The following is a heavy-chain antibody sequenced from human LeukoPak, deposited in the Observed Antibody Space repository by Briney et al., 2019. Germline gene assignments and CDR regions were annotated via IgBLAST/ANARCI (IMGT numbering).Heavy chain of an antibody. Sequence: PGGSLRLSCVASGFTFSSYWMSWVRQAPGKGLEWVSTFYNGGSIYYLDSVKGRFTISRDSFKNTLYLQMNSLRVEDTAFYYCATSVVGLSYDEHFQHWGQGTLVTVSS. V-gene: IGHV3-53*01. CDR3: ATSVVGLSYDEHFQH. CDR2: FYNGGSI. CDR1: GFTFSSYW. D-gene: IGHD2-15*01. J-gene: IGHJ1*01.